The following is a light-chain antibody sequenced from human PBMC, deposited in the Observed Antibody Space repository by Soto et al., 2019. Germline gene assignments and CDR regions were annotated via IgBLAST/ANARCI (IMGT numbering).Light chain of an antibody. CDR2: AAS. J-gene: IGKJ4*01. CDR3: QQGESFPLT. Sequence: DIQMTQSPSFVSAFVGDRVTITCRTSQGIGSWLAWYQQKPGKAPKLLIYAASTLQSGVTSRFSGSRSGTDFTLTISSLQPEDFATYYCQQGESFPLTFGGGTKVEMK. CDR1: QGIGSW. V-gene: IGKV1-12*01.